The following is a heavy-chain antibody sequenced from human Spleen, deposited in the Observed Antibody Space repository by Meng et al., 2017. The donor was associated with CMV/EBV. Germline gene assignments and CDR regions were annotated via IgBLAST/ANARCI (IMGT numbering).Heavy chain of an antibody. Sequence: ASVKVSCKASGYTFTSYGISWVRQAPGQGLEWMGWISAYNGNTNYAQKLQGRVTMTTDTSTSTAYMELRSLRSDDTAVYYCARDGSTVTTAAEYFRLWGQGTLVTVSS. CDR2: ISAYNGNT. J-gene: IGHJ1*01. V-gene: IGHV1-18*01. D-gene: IGHD4-17*01. CDR1: GYTFTSYG. CDR3: ARDGSTVTTAAEYFRL.